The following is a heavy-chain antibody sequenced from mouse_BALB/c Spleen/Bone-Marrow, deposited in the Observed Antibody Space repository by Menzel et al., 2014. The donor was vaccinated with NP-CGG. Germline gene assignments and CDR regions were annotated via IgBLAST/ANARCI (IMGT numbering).Heavy chain of an antibody. CDR2: ISNGGGST. CDR3: ARRGWYYAMDY. J-gene: IGHJ4*01. Sequence: EVQLVESGGGLVQPGGSLKLSCATSGFTFSDCYMYWVRQTPEKRLEWVAYISNGGGSTYYPDTVKGRFTISRDNAKNTLYLQMSRLKSEDTAMYYCARRGWYYAMDYWGQGTSVTVSS. D-gene: IGHD2-3*01. CDR1: GFTFSDCY. V-gene: IGHV5-12*02.